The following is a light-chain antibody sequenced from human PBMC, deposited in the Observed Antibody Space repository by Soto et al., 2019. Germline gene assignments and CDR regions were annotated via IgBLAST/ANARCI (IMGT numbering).Light chain of an antibody. CDR1: SSDVGGYNY. CDR2: EVS. V-gene: IGLV2-14*01. CDR3: SSYTSSSNYV. J-gene: IGLJ1*01. Sequence: QSVLSHPASVSWSPGHSITISCTGTSSDVGGYNYVSWYQRHPGKAPKLMLYEVSNRPSGVSNRFSGSKSGNTASLTISGLQAEEEADYYCSSYTSSSNYVFGTGTKVTVL.